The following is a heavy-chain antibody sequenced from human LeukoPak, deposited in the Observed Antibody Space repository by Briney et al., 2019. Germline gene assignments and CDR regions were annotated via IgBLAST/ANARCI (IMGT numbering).Heavy chain of an antibody. J-gene: IGHJ4*02. CDR2: IYYNGST. D-gene: IGHD3-10*01. V-gene: IGHV4-61*03. Sequence: SETLSLTCTVSGASVSSSSYYWSWIRQPPGKGLEWIGYIYYNGSTNYNPSLKSRVTISADTSKRNFSLKVKSVTAADTAVYYCARELIMVRGVTNWGQGTLVTVSS. CDR1: GASVSSSSYY. CDR3: ARELIMVRGVTN.